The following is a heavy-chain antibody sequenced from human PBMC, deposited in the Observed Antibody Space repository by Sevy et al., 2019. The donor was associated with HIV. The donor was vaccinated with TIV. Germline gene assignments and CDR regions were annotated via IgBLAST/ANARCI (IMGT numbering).Heavy chain of an antibody. Sequence: GGSLRLSCAASGFNFHSYAMTWVRQAPGKGLEWVSAISGSGDTTYFADSVRGRFPVSRDNLKNTVFLQLNSLRVEDTAVYFCAKVGDGFWSSPEVNWFDPWGQGTLVTVSS. D-gene: IGHD3-3*01. V-gene: IGHV3-23*01. J-gene: IGHJ5*02. CDR1: GFNFHSYA. CDR2: ISGSGDTT. CDR3: AKVGDGFWSSPEVNWFDP.